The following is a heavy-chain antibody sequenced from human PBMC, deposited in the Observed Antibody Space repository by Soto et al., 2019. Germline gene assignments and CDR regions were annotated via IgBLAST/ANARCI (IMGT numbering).Heavy chain of an antibody. CDR3: ARGGIVVVPAAMRSWNY. J-gene: IGHJ4*02. CDR2: INHSGST. CDR1: GGSFSGYY. D-gene: IGHD2-2*01. Sequence: SENLSLNCAVYGGSFSGYYCCWIRQPAGKGLEWIGEINHSGSTNYNPSLKSRVTISVDTSKNQFSLKLSSVTAADTAVYYCARGGIVVVPAAMRSWNYWGQGTLVTVS. V-gene: IGHV4-34*01.